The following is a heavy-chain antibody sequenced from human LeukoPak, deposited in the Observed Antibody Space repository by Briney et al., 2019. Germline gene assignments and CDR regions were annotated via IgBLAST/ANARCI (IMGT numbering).Heavy chain of an antibody. Sequence: GESLKTSCKGSGYIFTNYWIAWVRQMPGKGLEWMGIIYPDDSDTRYSPSFQGQVTISADKSISTAYLQWSSLKASDTAMYYCARRSYYDSGGYYYDFWGQGTLVTVSS. CDR2: IYPDDSDT. D-gene: IGHD3-22*01. V-gene: IGHV5-51*01. CDR3: ARRSYYDSGGYYYDF. CDR1: GYIFTNYW. J-gene: IGHJ4*02.